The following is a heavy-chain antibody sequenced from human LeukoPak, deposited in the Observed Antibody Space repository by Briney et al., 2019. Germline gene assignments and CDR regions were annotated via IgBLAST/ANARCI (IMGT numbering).Heavy chain of an antibody. V-gene: IGHV4-59*01. Sequence: SETLSLTCTVSGGSISNYYWSWIRQSPGKEPEWIGYIYYSGSTDYNPSLKSRLTISLDTPKNQFSLRLTSVTTADTAVYFCARMIAAAGTEYFDLWGRGTLVTVSS. CDR2: IYYSGST. CDR3: ARMIAAAGTEYFDL. D-gene: IGHD6-13*01. CDR1: GGSISNYY. J-gene: IGHJ2*01.